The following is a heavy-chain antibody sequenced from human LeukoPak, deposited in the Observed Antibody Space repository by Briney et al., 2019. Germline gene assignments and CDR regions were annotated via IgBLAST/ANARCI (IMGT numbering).Heavy chain of an antibody. CDR1: GFRFSSYA. D-gene: IGHD2-2*01. J-gene: IGHJ1*01. CDR2: ISFDGSIK. Sequence: GRSVRLSCAASGFRFSSYAMHWVRQAPGKGLEWLAVISFDGSIKYYADSVKGRFTVSRDNYQSTLYLQINSLRPDDSGLYYCARVMDSSTLYNFQYWGQGTLVTVSS. CDR3: ARVMDSSTLYNFQY. V-gene: IGHV3-30*04.